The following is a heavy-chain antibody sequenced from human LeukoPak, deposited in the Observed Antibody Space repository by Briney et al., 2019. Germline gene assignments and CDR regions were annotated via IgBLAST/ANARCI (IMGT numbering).Heavy chain of an antibody. CDR2: ISSSSSYI. Sequence: PGGSLRLSCAASGFTFSTYSMNWVRQAPGKGLEWVSSISSSSSYIYYTDSVKGRFTISRDNAKNSLYLQMNSLRAEDTAVYYCARFWSGYSYYFDYWGQGTLVTVSS. V-gene: IGHV3-21*01. CDR1: GFTFSTYS. D-gene: IGHD3-3*01. J-gene: IGHJ4*02. CDR3: ARFWSGYSYYFDY.